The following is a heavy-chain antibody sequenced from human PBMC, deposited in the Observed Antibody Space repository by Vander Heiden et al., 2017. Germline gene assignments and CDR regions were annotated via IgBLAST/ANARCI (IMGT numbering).Heavy chain of an antibody. Sequence: QLVESGGGLVKPGGSLRLSCAASGFSFSHFKMNWVRQAPGKGLEWVALIWSDGSNKYYADSVKGRFTISRVNAKTSLYLQMDSLRAEDTAVYYCARDYGGLYYGLDVWGLGTTVTIS. CDR2: IWSDGSNK. V-gene: IGHV3-33*08. CDR3: ARDYGGLYYGLDV. D-gene: IGHD4-17*01. J-gene: IGHJ6*02. CDR1: GFSFSHFK.